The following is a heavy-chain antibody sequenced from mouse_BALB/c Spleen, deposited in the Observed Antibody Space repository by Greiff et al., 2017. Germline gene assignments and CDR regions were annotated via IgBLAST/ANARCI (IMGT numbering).Heavy chain of an antibody. Sequence: ESGPGLVKPSQSLSLTCTVTGYSITSDYAWNWIRQFPGNKLEWMGYISYSGSTSYNPSLKSRISITRDTSKNQFFLQLNSVTTEDTATYYCARDEDYRYDRAMDYWGQGTSVTVSS. V-gene: IGHV3-2*02. J-gene: IGHJ4*01. CDR1: GYSITSDYA. CDR2: ISYSGST. CDR3: ARDEDYRYDRAMDY. D-gene: IGHD2-14*01.